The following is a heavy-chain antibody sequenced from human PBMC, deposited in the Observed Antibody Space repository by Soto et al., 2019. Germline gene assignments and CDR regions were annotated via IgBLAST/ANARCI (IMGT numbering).Heavy chain of an antibody. CDR2: TYYRSNWYN. CDR3: ARGIAAAGTIYYHYGMDV. D-gene: IGHD6-13*01. Sequence: SHTLSLTGSLSLDSVSSNSAACNWIRQSPSRGLEWLGRTYYRSNWYNDYAVSVKSRITINPDTSKNQFSLQLNSVTPEDTAVYYCARGIAAAGTIYYHYGMDVWGQGTTVTVFS. V-gene: IGHV6-1*01. CDR1: LDSVSSNSAA. J-gene: IGHJ6*02.